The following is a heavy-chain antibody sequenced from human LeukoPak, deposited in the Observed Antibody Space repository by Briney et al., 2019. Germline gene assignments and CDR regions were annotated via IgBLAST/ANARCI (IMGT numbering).Heavy chain of an antibody. J-gene: IGHJ4*02. CDR1: GYTFTDYY. V-gene: IGHV1-2*02. D-gene: IGHD2-2*01. Sequence: ASVKVSCKASGYTFTDYYLHRVRQAPGQGFEWMGWINPSSGDTNYAQKFQGRVTMTRDTSISTAHMEMSRLRSDDTAVYYCARANFLYCSSTTCLSDYWGQGTLVTVSS. CDR3: ARANFLYCSSTTCLSDY. CDR2: INPSSGDT.